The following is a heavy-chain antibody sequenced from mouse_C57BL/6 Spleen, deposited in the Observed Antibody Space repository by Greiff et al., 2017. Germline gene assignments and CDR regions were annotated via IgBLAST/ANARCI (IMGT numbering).Heavy chain of an antibody. Sequence: QVQLQQPGAELVKPGASVKLSCKASGYTFTSYWMHWVKQRPGRGLEWIGRIDPNSGGTKYNEKFKSKATLTVDKPSSTAYLQLSSLTSEDSAVYYCAREDYCSSYESYWYFDVWGTGTTVTVSS. D-gene: IGHD1-1*01. CDR2: IDPNSGGT. J-gene: IGHJ1*03. CDR1: GYTFTSYW. CDR3: AREDYCSSYESYWYFDV. V-gene: IGHV1-72*01.